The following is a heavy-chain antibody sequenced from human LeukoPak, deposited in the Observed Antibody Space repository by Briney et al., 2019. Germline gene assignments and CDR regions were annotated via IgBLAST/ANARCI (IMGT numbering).Heavy chain of an antibody. V-gene: IGHV3-53*05. D-gene: IGHD2-2*01. CDR1: GFTVTSTY. CDR2: IYSGGST. CDR3: ARERYCSSTSCYYFDY. Sequence: QPGGSLRLSCAASGFTVTSTYMSWVRQAPGKGLEWVSVIYSGGSTYYADSVKGRFTISRDISKNTLYLQMNSLRAEDTAVYYCARERYCSSTSCYYFDYWGQGTLVTVSS. J-gene: IGHJ4*02.